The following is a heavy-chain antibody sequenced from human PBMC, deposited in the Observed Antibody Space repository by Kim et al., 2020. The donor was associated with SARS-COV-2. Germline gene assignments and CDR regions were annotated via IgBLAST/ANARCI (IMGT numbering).Heavy chain of an antibody. CDR2: INPSGGST. J-gene: IGHJ3*02. CDR3: ARAGAYYDILTGYFAFQQSDDFDI. CDR1: GYTFTSYY. V-gene: IGHV1-46*01. D-gene: IGHD3-9*01. Sequence: ASVKVSCKASGYTFTSYYMHWVRQAPGQGLEWLGIINPSGGSTSYAQKFQGRVTMTSDTSTSTVYTGLSSLRSEDTAVYYCARAGAYYDILTGYFAFQQSDDFDIWGLGEMVTVSS.